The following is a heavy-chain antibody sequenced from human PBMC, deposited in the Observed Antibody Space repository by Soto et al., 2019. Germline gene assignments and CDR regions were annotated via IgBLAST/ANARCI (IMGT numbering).Heavy chain of an antibody. CDR1: GYTFTSYY. J-gene: IGHJ6*03. CDR3: ANPGSELGPTVTYYYYYYMDV. D-gene: IGHD4-17*01. Sequence: ASVKVSCKASGYTFTSYYMHWVRQAPGQGLEWMGIINPSGGSTSYAQKFQGRVTMTRDTSTSTVYMELSSLRSEDTAVYYCANPGSELGPTVTYYYYYYMDVWGKGTTVTVSS. CDR2: INPSGGST. V-gene: IGHV1-46*01.